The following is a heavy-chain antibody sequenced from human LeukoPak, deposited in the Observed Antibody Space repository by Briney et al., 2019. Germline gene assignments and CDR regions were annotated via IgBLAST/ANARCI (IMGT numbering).Heavy chain of an antibody. CDR2: ISGNTITT. D-gene: IGHD4-4*01. CDR1: GFTFNNYA. Sequence: PGGSLRLSCAASGFTFNNYAMNWVRQAPGKGLEWVSAISGNTITTFYADSVKGRFSISRDNSRNTLYLQMNSLRAEDTAVYYCVKTDYSTGPYDHWGQGTLVTVSS. V-gene: IGHV3-23*01. J-gene: IGHJ4*02. CDR3: VKTDYSTGPYDH.